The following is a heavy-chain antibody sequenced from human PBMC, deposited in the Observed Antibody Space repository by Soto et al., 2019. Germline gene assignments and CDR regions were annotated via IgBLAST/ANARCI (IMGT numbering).Heavy chain of an antibody. CDR2: INADYGNT. CDR3: ARKSLSNFNWFDP. D-gene: IGHD4-4*01. J-gene: IGHJ5*02. CDR1: GCTFTNYG. V-gene: IGHV1-18*04. Sequence: QLQPVQSGTELKKPGASVKVSCKASGCTFTNYGITWVRQAPGQGLEWMGWINADYGNTNYEQKFQGRVTMTTDTSTNTAYMELRSLRSDDTAVYYCARKSLSNFNWFDPWGQGTLVTVSS.